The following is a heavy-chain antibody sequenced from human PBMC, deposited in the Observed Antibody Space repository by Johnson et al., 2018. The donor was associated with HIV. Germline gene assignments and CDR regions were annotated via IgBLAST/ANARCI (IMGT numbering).Heavy chain of an antibody. CDR2: IWYDGSNK. CDR1: GFTFSNYG. CDR3: AKGRSMYYYDSSGWGGAFDI. V-gene: IGHV3-33*06. Sequence: VQLVESGGGVVQPGRSLRLSCAASGFTFSNYGMHWVRQAPGKALEGVAVIWYDGSNKYYADSAKARFTISSDNSKKQLHLQMNTLRAEDTAVYYGAKGRSMYYYDSSGWGGAFDIWGQGTMVTVSS. D-gene: IGHD3-22*01. J-gene: IGHJ3*02.